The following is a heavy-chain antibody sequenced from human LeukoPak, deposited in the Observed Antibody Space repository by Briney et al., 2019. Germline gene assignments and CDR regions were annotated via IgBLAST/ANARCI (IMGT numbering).Heavy chain of an antibody. J-gene: IGHJ5*02. D-gene: IGHD2-2*02. CDR3: ARDGSVVPAAIWFDP. Sequence: ASVKGSCKASGYTFTGYYMHWVRQAPGQGLEWMGWINPNSGGTNYAQKFQGRVTMTRDTSISTAYMELSRLRSDDTAVYYCARDGSVVPAAIWFDPWGQGTLVTVSS. CDR1: GYTFTGYY. V-gene: IGHV1-2*02. CDR2: INPNSGGT.